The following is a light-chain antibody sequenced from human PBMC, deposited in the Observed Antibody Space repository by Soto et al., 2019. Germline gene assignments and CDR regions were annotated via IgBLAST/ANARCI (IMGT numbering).Light chain of an antibody. V-gene: IGKV1-27*01. CDR3: QKYKSAPSLA. J-gene: IGKJ4*01. CDR2: AAS. CDR1: QGISNF. Sequence: DLQMTQSPSSLSASVGDRVTITCRASQGISNFLAWYQHKPGKVPKLLIYAASTVQLGVPSRFSGSGSGTDFTLTSSSLQPEDGATYYCQKYKSAPSLAFGGGTKVEIK.